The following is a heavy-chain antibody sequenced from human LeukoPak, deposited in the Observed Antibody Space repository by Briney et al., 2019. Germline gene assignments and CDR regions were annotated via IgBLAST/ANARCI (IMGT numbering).Heavy chain of an antibody. Sequence: SETLSLTCAVYGGSFSGYYWSWIRQPPGKGLEWIGEINHSGSTNYNPSLKSRVTISVDTSKNQFALKLSSVTAADTAVYYCARGGEYGSGSYYKYWGQGTLVTVSS. J-gene: IGHJ4*02. V-gene: IGHV4-34*01. CDR2: INHSGST. D-gene: IGHD3-10*01. CDR1: GGSFSGYY. CDR3: ARGGEYGSGSYYKY.